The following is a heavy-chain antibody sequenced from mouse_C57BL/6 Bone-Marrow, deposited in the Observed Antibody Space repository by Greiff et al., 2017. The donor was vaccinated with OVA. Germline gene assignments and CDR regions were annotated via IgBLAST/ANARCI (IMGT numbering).Heavy chain of an antibody. CDR2: IYPGNSDT. J-gene: IGHJ2*01. CDR3: TTASVSLYYFDY. V-gene: IGHV1-5*01. Sequence: VQLKQSGTVLARPGASVKMSCKTSGYTFTSYWMHWVKQRPGQGLEWIGAIYPGNSDTSYNQKFKGKAKLTAVTSASTAYMELSSLTNEDSAVYYCTTASVSLYYFDYWGQGTTLTVSS. CDR1: GYTFTSYW. D-gene: IGHD6-2*01.